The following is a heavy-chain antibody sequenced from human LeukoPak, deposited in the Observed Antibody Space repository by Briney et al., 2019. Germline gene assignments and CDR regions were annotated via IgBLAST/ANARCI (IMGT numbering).Heavy chain of an antibody. D-gene: IGHD1-1*01. CDR1: GFTFTNYW. CDR2: INEDGSKT. CDR3: ATYKNLPHTHFFDF. Sequence: PGGSLRLSCAASGFTFTNYWMYWVRQAPGKGLEWVANINEDGSKTNYVDSVKGRFTTSRDNARNSLSLQMNGLRSEDTAVYYCATYKNLPHTHFFDFWGQGALVTVSA. V-gene: IGHV3-7*02. J-gene: IGHJ4*02.